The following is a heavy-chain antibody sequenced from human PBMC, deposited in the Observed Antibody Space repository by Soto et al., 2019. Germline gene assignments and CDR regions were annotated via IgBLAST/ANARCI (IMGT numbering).Heavy chain of an antibody. D-gene: IGHD2-8*01. V-gene: IGHV1-2*02. CDR1: GGTFSSYA. CDR3: ARGHSTDCSNGVCSFFYNHEMDV. CDR2: INPNSGGT. J-gene: IGHJ6*02. Sequence: ASVKVSCKASGGTFSSYAISWVRQAPGQGLECMGWINPNSGGTNYAQKFQGRVTMTRDRSISTVYMELTRLRSDDTAVYFCARGHSTDCSNGVCSFFYNHEMDVWGQGTTVTVS.